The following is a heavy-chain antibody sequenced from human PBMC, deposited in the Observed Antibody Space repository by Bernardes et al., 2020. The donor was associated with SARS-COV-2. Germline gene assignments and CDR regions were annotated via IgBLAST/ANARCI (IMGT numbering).Heavy chain of an antibody. Sequence: SVKVSCKASGGTFSSYAISWVRQAPGQGLEWMGRIIPIFGTANYAQKFPGRVTITADESTSTAYMELSSLRSEDTAVYYCARGGWYYGSGTYRMGWFDPWGQGTLVTVSS. CDR1: GGTFSSYA. J-gene: IGHJ5*02. CDR3: ARGGWYYGSGTYRMGWFDP. D-gene: IGHD3-10*01. CDR2: IIPIFGTA. V-gene: IGHV1-69*13.